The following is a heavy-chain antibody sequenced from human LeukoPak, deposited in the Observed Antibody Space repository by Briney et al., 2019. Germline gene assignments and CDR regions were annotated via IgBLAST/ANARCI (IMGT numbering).Heavy chain of an antibody. CDR3: TRLRFLEWLVPDY. V-gene: IGHV3-49*04. CDR2: IRSKAYGGTT. Sequence: PGRSLRLSCTASGFTFGDYAMSWVRQAPGKGLEWVGFIRSKAYGGTTEYAASVKGRFTISRDDSKSIAYLQMNSLKTEDTAVYYCTRLRFLEWLVPDYWGQGTLVTVSS. D-gene: IGHD3-3*01. CDR1: GFTFGDYA. J-gene: IGHJ4*02.